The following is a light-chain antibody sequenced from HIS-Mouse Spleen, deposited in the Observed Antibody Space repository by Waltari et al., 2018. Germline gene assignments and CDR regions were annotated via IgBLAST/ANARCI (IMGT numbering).Light chain of an antibody. CDR2: EVS. Sequence: QSALTQPPSASGSPGQSVTISCTGTSSDVGGYNYVPWYQQHPGNAPNLMIYEVSKRPSGVPDRFSGSKSGNTASLTVSGLQAEDEADYYCSSYAGSNIVVFGGGTKLTVL. J-gene: IGLJ2*01. V-gene: IGLV2-8*01. CDR1: SSDVGGYNY. CDR3: SSYAGSNIVV.